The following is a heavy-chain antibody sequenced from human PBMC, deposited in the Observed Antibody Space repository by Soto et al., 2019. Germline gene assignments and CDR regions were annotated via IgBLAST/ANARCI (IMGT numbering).Heavy chain of an antibody. J-gene: IGHJ4*02. CDR3: AKLSGYGTIFDY. Sequence: LRLSCAASGFTFSSYAMSWVRQAPGKGLEWVSAISGSGGSTYYADSVKGRFTISRDNSKNTLYLQMNSLRAEDTAVYYCAKLSGYGTIFDYWGQGTLVTVSS. D-gene: IGHD5-12*01. CDR1: GFTFSSYA. V-gene: IGHV3-23*01. CDR2: ISGSGGST.